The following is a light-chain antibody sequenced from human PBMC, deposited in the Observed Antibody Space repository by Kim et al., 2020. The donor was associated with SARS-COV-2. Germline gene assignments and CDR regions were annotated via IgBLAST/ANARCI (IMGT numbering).Light chain of an antibody. CDR1: SSTVGRHF. V-gene: IGLV1-44*01. CDR2: NAN. J-gene: IGLJ3*02. Sequence: GQRFSIPCSGISSTVGRHFVNWSQPRPGPAHYVFIYNANQRPSGVADRFSGSRSGTSASLAISGLQSEDEADYYCATWDVSLNGWVFGGGTQLTVL. CDR3: ATWDVSLNGWV.